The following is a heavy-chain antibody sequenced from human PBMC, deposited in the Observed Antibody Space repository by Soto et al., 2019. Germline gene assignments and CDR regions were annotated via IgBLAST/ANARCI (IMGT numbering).Heavy chain of an antibody. D-gene: IGHD3-10*01. CDR1: GYSFTSYW. CDR2: IYTGDSDT. CDR3: ARTMLLVVIDAFYT. J-gene: IGHJ3*02. V-gene: IGHV5-51*01. Sequence: GESLKISCKGSGYSFTSYWNGWVRQMPGKGLEWMGIIYTGDSDTRYSPSFQGQVTISADKSISPASLPWISLKASVTAMYYCARTMLLVVIDAFYTWGEGTMVTVSS.